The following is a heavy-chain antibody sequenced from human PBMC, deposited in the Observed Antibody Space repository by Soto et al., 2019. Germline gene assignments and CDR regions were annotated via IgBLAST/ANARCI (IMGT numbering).Heavy chain of an antibody. Sequence: SETLSLTXSVSGGSISSGGYYWSWIRQHPGKGLEWIGYIYSSGSTYYNPSLKSRVTISVDTSKNQFSLKLSSVTAADTAVYYCARGVVVAHFDYWGQGTLVTVSS. V-gene: IGHV4-31*02. D-gene: IGHD3-22*01. CDR3: ARGVVVAHFDY. CDR2: IYSSGST. CDR1: GGSISSGGYY. J-gene: IGHJ4*02.